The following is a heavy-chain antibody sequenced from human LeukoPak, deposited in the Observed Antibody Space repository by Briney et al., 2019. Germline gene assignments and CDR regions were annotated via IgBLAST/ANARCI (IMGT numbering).Heavy chain of an antibody. J-gene: IGHJ6*02. Sequence: SETLSLTCTVSGGSISSGGYYWSWIRQHPGKGLEWIGYIYYSGSTYYNPSLKSRVTISVDTSKNQFSLKLSSVTAADTAVYYCARDLPSGYYYGMDVWGQGTTVTVSS. CDR1: GGSISSGGYY. V-gene: IGHV4-31*03. CDR2: IYYSGST. D-gene: IGHD3-10*01. CDR3: ARDLPSGYYYGMDV.